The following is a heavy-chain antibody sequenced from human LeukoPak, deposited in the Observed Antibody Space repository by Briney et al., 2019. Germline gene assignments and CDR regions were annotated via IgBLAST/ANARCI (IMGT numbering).Heavy chain of an antibody. Sequence: GASVKVSCKVSGYTLTELSMHWVRQAPGKGLEWMGWISAYNGNTNYAQKLQGRVTMTTDTSTSTAYMELRSLRSDDTAVYYCAREPRHDYESDYWGQGTLVTVSS. CDR2: ISAYNGNT. CDR1: GYTLTELS. V-gene: IGHV1-18*01. CDR3: AREPRHDYESDY. D-gene: IGHD4-17*01. J-gene: IGHJ4*02.